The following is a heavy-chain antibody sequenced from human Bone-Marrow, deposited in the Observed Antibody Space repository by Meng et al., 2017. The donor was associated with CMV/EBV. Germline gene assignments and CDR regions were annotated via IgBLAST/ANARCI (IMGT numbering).Heavy chain of an antibody. CDR3: ARDGGNSH. CDR1: GFTFSSYS. V-gene: IGHV3-21*01. Sequence: EVQLVESGGXLVKPGXSLRLSCAASGFTFSSYSMNWVRQAPGKGLEWVSSISSSSSYIYYASSVKGRFTNSRDNAKNSLYLQMNSLRAEDTAVYYCARDGGNSHGGQGTLVTVSS. D-gene: IGHD4-23*01. CDR2: ISSSSSYI. J-gene: IGHJ4*02.